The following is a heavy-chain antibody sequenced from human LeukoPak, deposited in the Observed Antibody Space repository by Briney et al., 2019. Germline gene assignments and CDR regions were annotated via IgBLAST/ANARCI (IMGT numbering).Heavy chain of an antibody. Sequence: SSETLSLTCTVSGGSIRSYYWSWIRQPPGKGLEWIGYIYNSGSTNYNPSLKSRVTISVDTSKNQFSLKLSSVTAADTAVYYCARVYYDILTGYPTSFDFWGQGTLVTVSS. D-gene: IGHD3-9*01. CDR2: IYNSGST. CDR3: ARVYYDILTGYPTSFDF. CDR1: GGSIRSYY. J-gene: IGHJ4*02. V-gene: IGHV4-59*01.